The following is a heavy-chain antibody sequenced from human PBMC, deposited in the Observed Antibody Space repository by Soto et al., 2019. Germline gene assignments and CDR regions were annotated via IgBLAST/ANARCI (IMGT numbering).Heavy chain of an antibody. J-gene: IGHJ4*02. D-gene: IGHD2-8*01. CDR1: GFTFSSYG. Sequence: GGSLRLSCAASGFTFSSYGMHWVRQAPGKGLEWVAVISYDGSNKYYADSVKGRFTISRDNSKNTLYLQMNSLRAEDTAVYYCVPYCTNGVCQNYYFDYWGQGTLVTVSS. CDR2: ISYDGSNK. V-gene: IGHV3-30*03. CDR3: VPYCTNGVCQNYYFDY.